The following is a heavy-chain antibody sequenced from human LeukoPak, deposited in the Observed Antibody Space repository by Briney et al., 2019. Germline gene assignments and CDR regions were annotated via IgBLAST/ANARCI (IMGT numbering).Heavy chain of an antibody. V-gene: IGHV3-23*01. J-gene: IGHJ4*02. D-gene: IGHD3-22*01. Sequence: GGSLRLSCAASGFSFSSYAMSWVRQAPGKGLEWVSGISANGGTRKYADSVKGRFAISRDTSKNTLYLQMNSLRAEDTAVYYCASMSYDSGFDYWGQGTLVTVSS. CDR1: GFSFSSYA. CDR2: ISANGGTR. CDR3: ASMSYDSGFDY.